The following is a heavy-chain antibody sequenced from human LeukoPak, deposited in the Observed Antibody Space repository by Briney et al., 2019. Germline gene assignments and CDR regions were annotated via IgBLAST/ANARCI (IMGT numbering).Heavy chain of an antibody. D-gene: IGHD3-10*01. Sequence: SETLSLTCTVPGGSISSYYWSWIRQPPGKGLEWIGYIYYSGSTNYNPSLKGRVTISVDTSKNQFSLKLSSVTAADTAVYYCARGDYYGSGATGGYYFDYWGQGTLVTVSS. CDR1: GGSISSYY. CDR2: IYYSGST. J-gene: IGHJ4*02. V-gene: IGHV4-59*01. CDR3: ARGDYYGSGATGGYYFDY.